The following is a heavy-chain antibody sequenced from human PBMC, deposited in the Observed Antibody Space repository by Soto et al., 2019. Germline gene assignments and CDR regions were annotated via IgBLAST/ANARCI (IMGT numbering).Heavy chain of an antibody. CDR1: GGSISSHY. V-gene: IGHV4-59*11. D-gene: IGHD1-26*01. CDR2: IYYRGST. J-gene: IGHJ6*02. CDR3: ARDGREASGMDV. Sequence: PSETLSLTCTVSGGSISSHYWSWVRQAPGKGLEWIGHIYYRGSTNYNPSLRSRSTISVDTSKNQFSLKLNSVTTADAAVYYCARDGREASGMDVWGQGTTLTVYS.